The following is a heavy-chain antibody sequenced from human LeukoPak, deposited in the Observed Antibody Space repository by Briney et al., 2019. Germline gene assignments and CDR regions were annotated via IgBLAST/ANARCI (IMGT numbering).Heavy chain of an antibody. CDR1: GFTFSSYW. D-gene: IGHD6-6*01. V-gene: IGHV3-23*01. CDR3: AKKGSLGPNYYYYYMDV. J-gene: IGHJ6*03. CDR2: ISGSGGST. Sequence: GGSLRLSCAASGFTFSSYWMSWVRQAPGKGPEWVSAISGSGGSTYYADSVKGRFTISRDNSKNTLYLQMNSLRAEDTAVYYCAKKGSLGPNYYYYYMDVWGKGTTVTVSS.